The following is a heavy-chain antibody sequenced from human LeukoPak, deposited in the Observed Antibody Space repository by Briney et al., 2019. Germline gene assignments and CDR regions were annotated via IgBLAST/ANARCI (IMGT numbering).Heavy chain of an antibody. Sequence: GGSLRLSCAVSGFTVSSNYMHWVRQAPGKGLEWVAFIRYDGSNKYYADSVKGRFTISRDNSKNTLYLQMNSLRAEDTAVYYCAKGGRSTSWQGDYFDYWGQGTLVTVSS. CDR2: IRYDGSNK. CDR1: GFTVSSNY. D-gene: IGHD2-2*01. J-gene: IGHJ4*02. CDR3: AKGGRSTSWQGDYFDY. V-gene: IGHV3-30*02.